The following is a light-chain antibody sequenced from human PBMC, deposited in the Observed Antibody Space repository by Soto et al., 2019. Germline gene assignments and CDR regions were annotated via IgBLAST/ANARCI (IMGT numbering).Light chain of an antibody. CDR3: SSYTSSSTLV. CDR2: EVS. Sequence: QSVLTQPASVSGSPGQSITISCTGGSSDVGGYNYVSWYQQHPGKAPKLMIYEVSNRPSGVSNRFSGSKSGNTASLTISGLQAEDEADYHCSSYTSSSTLVFGGGTKLTVL. CDR1: SSDVGGYNY. J-gene: IGLJ2*01. V-gene: IGLV2-14*01.